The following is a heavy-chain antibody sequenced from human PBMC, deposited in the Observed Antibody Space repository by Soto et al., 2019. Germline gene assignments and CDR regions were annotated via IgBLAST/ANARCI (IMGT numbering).Heavy chain of an antibody. J-gene: IGHJ4*02. CDR3: AIQPYDYVWGSYRPRYFDY. Sequence: QVQLVESGGGVVQPGRSLRLSCAASGFTFSSYGMHWVRQAPGKGLEWVAVISYDGSNKYYADSVKGRFTISRDNSKNTLYLHMNSLRAEDTAVYYCAIQPYDYVWGSYRPRYFDYWGQGTLVTFSS. CDR1: GFTFSSYG. CDR2: ISYDGSNK. D-gene: IGHD3-16*02. V-gene: IGHV3-30*03.